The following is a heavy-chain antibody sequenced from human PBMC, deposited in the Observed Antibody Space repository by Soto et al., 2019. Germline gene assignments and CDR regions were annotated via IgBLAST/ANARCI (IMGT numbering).Heavy chain of an antibody. CDR2: IHPGNSDA. CDR1: GYTFSTYW. CDR3: AVLHGLNYGMDV. V-gene: IGHV5-51*01. Sequence: GESLKISCEGSGYTFSTYWIGWVRQIPGEGLEWVGIIHPGNSDARYSPSFQGQVTISADKSISTAYLQWSSLKASDTAMYYCAVLHGLNYGMDVWGQGTTVTVSS. D-gene: IGHD1-26*01. J-gene: IGHJ6*02.